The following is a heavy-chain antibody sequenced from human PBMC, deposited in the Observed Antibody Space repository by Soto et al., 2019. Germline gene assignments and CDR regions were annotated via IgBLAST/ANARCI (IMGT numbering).Heavy chain of an antibody. Sequence: EVQLVESGGGLVQPGQSLRVSCAASGFSFSSYSMNWVRQAPGKGLEWISYISSSKTYIWYADSVKGRFTISRDNAKNSLSLQMNSLRDEDTAVYYCVRDSGWAFDIWGLGTMFTVSS. CDR1: GFSFSSYS. J-gene: IGHJ3*02. V-gene: IGHV3-48*02. CDR2: ISSSKTYI. CDR3: VRDSGWAFDI. D-gene: IGHD6-19*01.